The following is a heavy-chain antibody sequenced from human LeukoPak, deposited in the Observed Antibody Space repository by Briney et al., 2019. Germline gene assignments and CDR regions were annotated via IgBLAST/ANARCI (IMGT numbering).Heavy chain of an antibody. J-gene: IGHJ4*02. D-gene: IGHD5-18*01. CDR1: GFTFSSFW. V-gene: IGHV3-7*01. CDR3: ARTWIQLWPLDY. CDR2: IKEDGSGK. Sequence: GGSLRLSCAASGFTFSSFWMNWVRQAPGKGLEWVANIKEDGSGKYYVDSVKGRFTISRDNAKNSLYLQMNSLRAEDTAVYYCARTWIQLWPLDYWGQGTRVTVSS.